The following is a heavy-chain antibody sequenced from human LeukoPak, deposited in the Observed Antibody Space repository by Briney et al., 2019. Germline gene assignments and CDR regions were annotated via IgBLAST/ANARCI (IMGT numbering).Heavy chain of an antibody. CDR3: ARGHSSGWYGLFDI. CDR1: GGSFSGYY. CDR2: INHSGST. V-gene: IGHV4-34*01. Sequence: PSQTLSLTCAVHGGSFSGYYWSWIRHPAGNGLESNGEINHSGSTNYNPSLKSRVTISVDTSKNQFSLKLSSVTVADTAVYYCARGHSSGWYGLFDIWGQGTVVTVSS. J-gene: IGHJ3*02. D-gene: IGHD6-19*01.